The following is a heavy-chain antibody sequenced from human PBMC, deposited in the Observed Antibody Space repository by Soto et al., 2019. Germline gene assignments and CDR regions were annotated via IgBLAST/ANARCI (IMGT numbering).Heavy chain of an antibody. V-gene: IGHV1-18*01. J-gene: IGHJ4*02. CDR2: ISAYNGNT. CDR1: GYTFTSYG. Sequence: QVQLVQSGAEVKKPGASVKVSCKASGYTFTSYGISWVRQAPGQGLEWMGWISAYNGNTNYAQKLQGRVTMTTDTATRTAYRELRSRRSVGTDVYYCARSVSGVGLRLGELSFSDYWGQGTLVTGSS. D-gene: IGHD3-16*02. CDR3: ARSVSGVGLRLGELSFSDY.